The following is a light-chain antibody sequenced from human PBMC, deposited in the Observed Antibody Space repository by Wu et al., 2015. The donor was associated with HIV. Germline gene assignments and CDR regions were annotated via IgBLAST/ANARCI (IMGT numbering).Light chain of an antibody. V-gene: IGKV3-20*01. CDR2: GAS. CDR3: QQYGSSPQVT. CDR1: QSVNIN. Sequence: TQSPVTLSVSPGERATLSCRASQSVNINLAWYQQKPGQAPRLLIYGASSRATGIPDRFSGSGSGTDFTLTISRLEPEDFAVYFCQQYGSSPQVTFGGGTKVEIK. J-gene: IGKJ4*01.